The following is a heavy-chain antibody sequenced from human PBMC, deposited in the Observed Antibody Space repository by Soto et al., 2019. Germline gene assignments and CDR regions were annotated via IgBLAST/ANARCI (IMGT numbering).Heavy chain of an antibody. D-gene: IGHD2-2*01. J-gene: IGHJ6*02. V-gene: IGHV4-34*01. CDR2: INHSGST. Sequence: PSETLSLTCAVYGGSFGCYYWSWIRQPPGKGLEWIGEINHSGSTNYNLSLKSRVTISVDTSKNQFSLKLSSVTAADTAVYYCASSRKYCSSTSCYRMDVWGQGTTVTVSS. CDR3: ASSRKYCSSTSCYRMDV. CDR1: GGSFGCYY.